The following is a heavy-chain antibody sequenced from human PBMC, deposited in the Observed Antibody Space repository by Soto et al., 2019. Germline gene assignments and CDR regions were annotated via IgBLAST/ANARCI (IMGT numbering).Heavy chain of an antibody. CDR1: GGTFSSYA. J-gene: IGHJ6*01. CDR3: ASHYCSGARCYDAYYYYGMDV. V-gene: IGHV1-69*13. Sequence: SVKVSCKASGGTFSSYAISWVRQAPGQGLEWMGGIIPIFGTANYAQKFQGRVTITADESTSTDYMELSSLRSEDTAVYYCASHYCSGARCYDAYYYYGMDVWGKGPRSPSPQ. D-gene: IGHD2-15*01. CDR2: IIPIFGTA.